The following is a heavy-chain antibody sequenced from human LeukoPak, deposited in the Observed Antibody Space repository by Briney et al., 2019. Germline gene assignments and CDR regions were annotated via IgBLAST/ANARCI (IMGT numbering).Heavy chain of an antibody. Sequence: ASVKVSCKASGYTFTSYDINWVRQATGQGLEWMGWINPNSGGTNYAQKFQGRVTMTRDTSISTAYMELSRLRSDDTAVYYCARGAVVTPSDYWGQGTLVTVSS. D-gene: IGHD4-23*01. CDR2: INPNSGGT. V-gene: IGHV1-2*02. J-gene: IGHJ4*02. CDR3: ARGAVVTPSDY. CDR1: GYTFTSYD.